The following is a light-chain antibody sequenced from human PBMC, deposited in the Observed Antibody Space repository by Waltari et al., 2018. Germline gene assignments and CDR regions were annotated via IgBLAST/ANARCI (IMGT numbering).Light chain of an antibody. CDR2: GHD. V-gene: IGLV3-19*01. CDR1: SLRRYY. CDR3: LSRDSSATRV. Sequence: SSELTQDPAVSVALGQTVRITCQGDSLRRYYASWYQQRPGQAPFLVLYGHDNRPSGIPLRFPGSTSGNTASLPITRAQAEDAGVYYCLSRDSSATRVFGGGTTLTV. J-gene: IGLJ3*02.